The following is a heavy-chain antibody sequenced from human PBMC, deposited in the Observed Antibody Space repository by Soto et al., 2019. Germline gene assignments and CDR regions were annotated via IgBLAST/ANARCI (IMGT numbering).Heavy chain of an antibody. CDR1: GFSLSTTGVG. V-gene: IGHV2-5*01. J-gene: IGHJ6*02. D-gene: IGHD2-15*01. CDR2: IYWNDDE. Sequence: QITLKESGPTLVKPTQTLTLTCTFSGFSLSTTGVGVGWIRQPPGKALEWLALIYWNDDERYSPSLKSRLTITKDTSKNQVVLTMTNMDPVDTATYYCAHSKIVVTTNYGMDVWDQGTTVTVSS. CDR3: AHSKIVVTTNYGMDV.